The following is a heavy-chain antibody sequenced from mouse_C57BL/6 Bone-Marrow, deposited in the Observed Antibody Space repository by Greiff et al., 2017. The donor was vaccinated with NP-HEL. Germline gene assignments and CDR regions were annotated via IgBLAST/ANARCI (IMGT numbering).Heavy chain of an antibody. V-gene: IGHV2-2*01. CDR1: GFSLTSYG. Sequence: VQLVESGPGLVQPSQSLSITCTVSGFSLTSYGVHWVRQSPGKGLEWLGVIWSGGSTDYNAAFISRLSISKDNSKSQVFFKMNSLQADDTAIYYCARKGYYGSSYLAYWGQGTLVTVSA. CDR2: IWSGGST. J-gene: IGHJ3*01. D-gene: IGHD1-1*01. CDR3: ARKGYYGSSYLAY.